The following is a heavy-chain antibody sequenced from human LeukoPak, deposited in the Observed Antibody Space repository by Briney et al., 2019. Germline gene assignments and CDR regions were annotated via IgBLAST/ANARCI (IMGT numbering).Heavy chain of an antibody. CDR2: INWNGGST. CDR1: GFTFGDYG. CDR3: ARYYGGHYDFWSGYYRGVIYI. J-gene: IGHJ4*02. V-gene: IGHV3-20*04. D-gene: IGHD3-3*01. Sequence: PGGSLRLSCAASGFTFGDYGMSWVRQAPGKGLEWGSGINWNGGSTGYEASVKGRFTISRDNAKNSLSLQMNTLSAEDTALYYCARYYGGHYDFWSGYYRGVIYIWGQGTLVTVSS.